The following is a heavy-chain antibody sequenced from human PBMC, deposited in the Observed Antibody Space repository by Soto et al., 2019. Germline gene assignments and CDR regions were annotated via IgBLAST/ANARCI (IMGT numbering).Heavy chain of an antibody. D-gene: IGHD3-22*01. CDR1: GFTFSIYA. J-gene: IGHJ4*02. CDR2: ISTNGGST. V-gene: IGHV3-64D*06. CDR3: VKGEYYYDSSGYYPFDY. Sequence: PGGSLRLSCSASGFTFSIYAMHWVRQAPGKGLEYVSSISTNGGSTDYADSVKGRFTISRDNSKNTVYLQMSSLSFEDTAVYYCVKGEYYYDSSGYYPFDYWGQGT.